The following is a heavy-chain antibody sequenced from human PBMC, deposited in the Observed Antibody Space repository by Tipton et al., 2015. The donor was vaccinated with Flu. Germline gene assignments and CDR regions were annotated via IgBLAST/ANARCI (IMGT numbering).Heavy chain of an antibody. CDR1: GFTFSSYE. V-gene: IGHV3-48*03. D-gene: IGHD1-26*01. CDR3: ARDLGGEWELLPGDY. Sequence: LSLTCAASGFTFSSYEMNWVRQAPGKGLEWVSYISSSGSTIYYADSVKGRFTISRDNAKNSLYLQMNSPRAEDTAVYYCARDLGGEWELLPGDYWGQGTLVTVSS. J-gene: IGHJ4*02. CDR2: ISSSGSTI.